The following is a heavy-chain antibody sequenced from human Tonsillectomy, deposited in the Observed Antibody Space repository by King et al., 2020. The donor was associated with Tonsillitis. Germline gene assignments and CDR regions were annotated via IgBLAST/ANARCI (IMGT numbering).Heavy chain of an antibody. V-gene: IGHV3-23*04. CDR1: GFTFSSFA. D-gene: IGHD3-22*01. CDR3: AKEPYDSSGYPFDY. J-gene: IGHJ4*02. CDR2: IIVVGGIT. Sequence: VQLVESGGGLVQPGGSLRLTCAASGFTFSSFAMTWVRQAPGKGLEWVSAIIVVGGITYYADSVKGRFTISRDNSKNTLYLQVNSLRAEDTAVYYCAKEPYDSSGYPFDYWGQGTLVTVSS.